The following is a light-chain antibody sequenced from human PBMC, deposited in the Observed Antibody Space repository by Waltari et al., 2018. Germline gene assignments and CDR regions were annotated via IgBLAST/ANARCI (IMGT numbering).Light chain of an antibody. CDR3: MQGTHWPWT. V-gene: IGKV2-30*02. Sequence: DVVMTQSPLSLPVTLGQPASISCPSSQSLVHSDGNIYLNWFPQRPGQSPRRLIHRVSNRNSGVPDRFSGSGSGTDFTLKISRVEAEDVGVYYCMQGTHWPWTFGQGTKVEIK. CDR1: QSLVHSDGNIY. CDR2: RVS. J-gene: IGKJ1*01.